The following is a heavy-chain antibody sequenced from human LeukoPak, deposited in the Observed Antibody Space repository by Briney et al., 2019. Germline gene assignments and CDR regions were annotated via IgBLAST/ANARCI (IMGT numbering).Heavy chain of an antibody. CDR1: GGSFSGYY. CDR3: ARGLKKSTTGYCTNGVCRGPNYYYYYMDV. D-gene: IGHD2-8*01. J-gene: IGHJ6*03. Sequence: PSETLSLTCAVYGGSFSGYYWSWIRQPPGKGLEWIGEINHSGSTNYNPSLKSRVTISVDTSKNQFSLKLSSVTAADTAVYYCARGLKKSTTGYCTNGVCRGPNYYYYYMDVWGKGTTVTVSS. V-gene: IGHV4-34*01. CDR2: INHSGST.